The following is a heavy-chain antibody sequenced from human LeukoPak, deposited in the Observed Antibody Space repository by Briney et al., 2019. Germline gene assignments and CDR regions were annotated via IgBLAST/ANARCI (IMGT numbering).Heavy chain of an antibody. Sequence: ASVKVSCKASGGTFSSYAISWVRQAPGQGLEWMGRIIPILGIANYAQKFQGRVTITADKSTSTAYMELSSLRSEDTAVYYCAREDTPGAFDIWGQGTMVTVSS. CDR2: IIPILGIA. CDR3: AREDTPGAFDI. CDR1: GGTFSSYA. D-gene: IGHD2-15*01. J-gene: IGHJ3*02. V-gene: IGHV1-69*04.